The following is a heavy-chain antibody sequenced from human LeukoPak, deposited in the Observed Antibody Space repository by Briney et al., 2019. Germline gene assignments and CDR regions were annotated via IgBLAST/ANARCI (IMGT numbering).Heavy chain of an antibody. J-gene: IGHJ4*02. V-gene: IGHV3-23*01. Sequence: PGGSLRLSCAASGFSFSSYAMTWARQAPVKGLEWVSAISSDGTRTYYADSVKGRFTISRDNSKNTLYLQMNSLRAEDTAVYYCARGGSSYGSGEFVYWGQGTLVTVSS. CDR3: ARGGSSYGSGEFVY. D-gene: IGHD3-10*01. CDR1: GFSFSSYA. CDR2: ISSDGTRT.